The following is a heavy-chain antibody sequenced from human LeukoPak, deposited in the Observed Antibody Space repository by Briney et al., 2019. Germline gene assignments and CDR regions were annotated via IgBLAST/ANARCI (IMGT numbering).Heavy chain of an antibody. Sequence: PGGSLRLSCAASGFTFSSYAMHWVRQAPGKGLEWVAVISYDGSSKYYADSVKGRFTISRDNSKNTLYLQMNSLRAEDTAVYYCARDRLTTFNYYYYYGMDVWGQGTTVTVSS. D-gene: IGHD4/OR15-4a*01. CDR2: ISYDGSSK. CDR1: GFTFSSYA. CDR3: ARDRLTTFNYYYYYGMDV. J-gene: IGHJ6*02. V-gene: IGHV3-30-3*01.